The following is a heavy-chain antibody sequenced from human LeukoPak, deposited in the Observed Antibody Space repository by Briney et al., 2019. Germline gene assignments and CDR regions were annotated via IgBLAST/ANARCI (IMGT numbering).Heavy chain of an antibody. CDR2: ISSSSSYI. Sequence: PGGSLRLSCAASGFTFSSYSMNWVRQAPGKGLEWVSSISSSSSYIYYADSVKGRFTISRDNAKNSLYLQMNSLRAEDTAVYYCARDDYDFWSGQTSYYYYMDVWGKGTTVTVSS. CDR3: ARDDYDFWSGQTSYYYYMDV. CDR1: GFTFSSYS. V-gene: IGHV3-21*01. J-gene: IGHJ6*03. D-gene: IGHD3-3*01.